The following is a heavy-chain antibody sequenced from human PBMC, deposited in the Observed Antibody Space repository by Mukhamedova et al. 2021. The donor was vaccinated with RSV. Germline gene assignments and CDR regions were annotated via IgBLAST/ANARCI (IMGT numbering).Heavy chain of an antibody. J-gene: IGHJ4*02. D-gene: IGHD3-9*01. V-gene: IGHV3-15*01. CDR3: TTHYYDISTGPFDY. Sequence: VKGRFTISRDDSKNTLYLQMNSLKTEDTAVYYCTTHYYDISTGPFDYWGQETLVTVSS.